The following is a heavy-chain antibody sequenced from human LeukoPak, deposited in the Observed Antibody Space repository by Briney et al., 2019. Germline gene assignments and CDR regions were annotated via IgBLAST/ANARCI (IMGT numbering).Heavy chain of an antibody. D-gene: IGHD3-10*01. CDR3: ARRVKAVRGVHDAFDI. J-gene: IGHJ3*02. CDR1: GGTFSSYA. V-gene: IGHV1-69*13. Sequence: ASVKVSCKASGGTFSSYAISWVRQAPGQGFEWMGGIIPIFGTANYAQKFQGRVTITADESTSTAYMELSSLRSEDTAVYYCARRVKAVRGVHDAFDIWGQGTMVTVSS. CDR2: IIPIFGTA.